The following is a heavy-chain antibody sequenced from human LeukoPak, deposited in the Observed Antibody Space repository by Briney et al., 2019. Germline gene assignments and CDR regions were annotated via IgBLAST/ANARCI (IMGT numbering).Heavy chain of an antibody. J-gene: IGHJ4*02. CDR3: ARVSGTYSMYYFDY. CDR2: IYYSGST. D-gene: IGHD1-26*01. CDR1: GGSINGHY. Sequence: SETLSLTCTVSGGSINGHYWSWIRQPPGKGLEWIGYIYYSGSTTYNPSPKSRVTISVDTPKNQFSLRVSSVTAADTAVYYCARVSGTYSMYYFDYWGQGTLVTVSS. V-gene: IGHV4-59*11.